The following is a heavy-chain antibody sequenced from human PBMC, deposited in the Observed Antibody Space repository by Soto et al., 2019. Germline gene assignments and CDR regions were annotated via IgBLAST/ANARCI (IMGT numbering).Heavy chain of an antibody. CDR3: ARGYDYDSSGYYYSWFEP. D-gene: IGHD3-22*01. CDR2: IIPIFGTA. V-gene: IGHV1-69*13. Sequence: SVKVSCKASGYTFTNYAISWVRQAPGQGLEWMGGIIPIFGTANYAQKFQGRVTITADESTSTAYMELSSLRSEDTAVYYCARGYDYDSSGYYYSWFEPWGQGTLVTVSS. CDR1: GYTFTNYA. J-gene: IGHJ5*02.